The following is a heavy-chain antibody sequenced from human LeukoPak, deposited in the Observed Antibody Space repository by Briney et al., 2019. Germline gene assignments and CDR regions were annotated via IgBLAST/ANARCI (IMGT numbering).Heavy chain of an antibody. V-gene: IGHV3-23*01. CDR1: SGFA. J-gene: IGHJ4*02. CDR3: AKGLRESSSFFDS. CDR2: INGRGDDT. Sequence: GGSLRLSCAAFSGFAMSWVRQAPGKRLEWVSAINGRGDDTYYPDYVKGRFTISRDNSNNTLYLQMNSLRADDTAVYYCAKGLRESSSFFDSWGQGIPVTVSS.